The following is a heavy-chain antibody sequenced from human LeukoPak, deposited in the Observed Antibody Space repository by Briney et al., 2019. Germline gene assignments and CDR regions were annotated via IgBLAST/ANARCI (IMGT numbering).Heavy chain of an antibody. CDR3: ARGDYYYGSGSYYPLFN. V-gene: IGHV1-2*02. J-gene: IGHJ4*02. CDR2: INPNSGGT. Sequence: ASVKVSCTASGYTFTGYYMHWVRQAPGQGLEWMGWINPNSGGTNYAQKFQGRVTMTRDTSISTAYMELSRLRSDDTAVYYCARGDYYYGSGSYYPLFNWGQGTLVTVSS. D-gene: IGHD3-10*01. CDR1: GYTFTGYY.